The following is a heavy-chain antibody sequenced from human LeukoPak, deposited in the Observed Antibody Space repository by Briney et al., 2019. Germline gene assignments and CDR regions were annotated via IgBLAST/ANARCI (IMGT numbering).Heavy chain of an antibody. CDR3: VTGRYSYGWYVH. CDR1: GGSISSFY. CDR2: MYYGGSP. V-gene: IGHV4-59*13. Sequence: SETLSLTCTVSGGSISSFYWSWIRQPPGKGLEWIGYMYYGGSPNYNPSLKSRVITSLDTSKKQFSLKLNSVTTADTAVYYCVTGRYSYGWYVHWGQGILVIVSS. D-gene: IGHD1-26*01. J-gene: IGHJ5*02.